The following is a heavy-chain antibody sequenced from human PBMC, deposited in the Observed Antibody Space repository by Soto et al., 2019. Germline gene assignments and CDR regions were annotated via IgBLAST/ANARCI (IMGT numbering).Heavy chain of an antibody. J-gene: IGHJ4*02. D-gene: IGHD6-19*01. CDR3: ARGRSAWGPFDY. CDR1: GYTFTNYG. CDR2: ISAYDDDT. Sequence: ASVKVSCKASGYTFTNYGITWVRQAPGQGLEWMGWISAYDDDTNYAQKLQGRVTMTTDTSTSTAYMELRSLRSDDTAVYYCARGRSAWGPFDYWGQGTLVTVSS. V-gene: IGHV1-18*01.